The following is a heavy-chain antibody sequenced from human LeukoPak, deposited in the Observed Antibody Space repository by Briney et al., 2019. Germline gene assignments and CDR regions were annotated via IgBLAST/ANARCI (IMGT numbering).Heavy chain of an antibody. CDR1: GGSISSSSYY. D-gene: IGHD3-3*01. CDR3: ARIPFERLRFLGYFDY. V-gene: IGHV4-39*01. J-gene: IGHJ4*02. Sequence: SETLSLTCTVSGGSISSSSYYWGWIRQPPGKGLEWIGSIYYSGSTYYNPSLKSRVTISVDTSKNQFSLKLSSVTAADTAVYYCARIPFERLRFLGYFDYWGQGTLVTVSS. CDR2: IYYSGST.